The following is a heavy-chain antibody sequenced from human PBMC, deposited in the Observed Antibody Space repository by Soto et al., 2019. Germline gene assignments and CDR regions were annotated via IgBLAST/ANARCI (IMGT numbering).Heavy chain of an antibody. D-gene: IGHD3-10*01. CDR2: IYYSGST. CDR1: GGSISSYY. CDR3: ARRTMVRGAPQLDP. V-gene: IGHV4-59*08. Sequence: PSETLSLTCTVFGGSISSYYWSWIRQPPGKGLEWIGYIYYSGSTNYNPSLKSRVTISVDTSKNQFSLKLSSVTAADTAVYYCARRTMVRGAPQLDPWGQGTLVTVSS. J-gene: IGHJ5*02.